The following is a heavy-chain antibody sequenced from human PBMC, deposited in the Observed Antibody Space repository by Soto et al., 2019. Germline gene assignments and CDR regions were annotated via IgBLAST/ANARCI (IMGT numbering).Heavy chain of an antibody. D-gene: IGHD3-22*01. J-gene: IGHJ4*02. CDR3: AVGPDYYDSSGNLN. Sequence: PSVKVSCKASGGTFSSYAISWVRQAPGQGLEWMGGIIPIFGTANYAQKFQGRVTITADESTSTAYMELSSLRSEDTAVYYCAVGPDYYDSSGNLNWGQGTLVTVSS. CDR2: IIPIFGTA. CDR1: GGTFSSYA. V-gene: IGHV1-69*13.